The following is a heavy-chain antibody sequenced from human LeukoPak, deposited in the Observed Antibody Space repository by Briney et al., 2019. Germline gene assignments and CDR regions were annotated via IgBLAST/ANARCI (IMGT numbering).Heavy chain of an antibody. D-gene: IGHD3-22*01. V-gene: IGHV4-39*07. CDR2: IYYSEST. CDR1: GGSISSSSYY. J-gene: IGHJ1*01. Sequence: TPSETLSLTCTVSGGSISSSSYYWGWIRQPPGKGLEWIGCIYYSESTYYNPSLKSRVTISVDTSKNQFSLNLTSVTAADTAVYYCARDQTYYVSSGYYYVTYFQHWGQGILVTVSS. CDR3: ARDQTYYVSSGYYYVTYFQH.